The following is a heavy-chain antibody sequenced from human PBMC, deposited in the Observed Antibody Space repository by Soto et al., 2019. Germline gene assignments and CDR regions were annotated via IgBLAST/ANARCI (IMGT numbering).Heavy chain of an antibody. CDR1: GYTVTSYY. J-gene: IGHJ6*02. CDR3: ARDRPCGGDCKYYYYGMDV. D-gene: IGHD2-21*02. CDR2: INPSGGST. Sequence: ASVKVSCKASGYTVTSYYMHWVRQAPGQGLEWMGIINPSGGSTSYAQKFQGRVTMTRDTSTSTVYMELSSLRSEDTAVYYCARDRPCGGDCKYYYYGMDVWGQGTTVTVSS. V-gene: IGHV1-46*01.